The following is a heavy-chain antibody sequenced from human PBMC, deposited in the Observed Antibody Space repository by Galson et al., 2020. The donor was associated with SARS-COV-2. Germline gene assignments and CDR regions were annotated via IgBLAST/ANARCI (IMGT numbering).Heavy chain of an antibody. V-gene: IGHV1-2*02. CDR3: ARALHSTDNWFDP. CDR1: GYSFIDYY. D-gene: IGHD2-2*01. CDR2: INPKSGDT. J-gene: IGHJ5*02. Sequence: ASVKVSCQASGYSFIDYYLHWVRRAPGQGLEWMGWINPKSGDTIYAQTFQGRVTMTRDTSTNTAYMELSSLRSDDTALYYCARALHSTDNWFDPCGQGTLVTVSS.